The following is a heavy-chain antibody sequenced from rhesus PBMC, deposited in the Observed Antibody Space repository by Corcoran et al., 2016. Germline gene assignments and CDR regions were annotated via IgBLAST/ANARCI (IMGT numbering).Heavy chain of an antibody. D-gene: IGHD3-3*01. Sequence: QVQLQESGPGLVKPSETLALTCAVSGASVRSNYWSWIRQAPGKGLEWIGRFFGGDDSPDYNPALKSRFSISADTSKNEVSLKVTSVTAADTAVYYCARDHYNFWSANGLDSWGQGVVVTVSS. V-gene: IGHV4S2*01. CDR3: ARDHYNFWSANGLDS. CDR1: GASVRSNY. J-gene: IGHJ6*01. CDR2: FFGGDDSP.